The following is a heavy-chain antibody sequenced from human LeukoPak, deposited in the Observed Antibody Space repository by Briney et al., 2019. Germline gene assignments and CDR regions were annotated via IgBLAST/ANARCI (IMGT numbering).Heavy chain of an antibody. CDR3: AREYYARPFDY. D-gene: IGHD3-3*01. CDR2: ISYDGSNK. V-gene: IGHV3-30-3*01. J-gene: IGHJ4*02. Sequence: GGSLRLSCAASGFTFSSYAMSWVRQAPGKGLEWVAVISYDGSNKYYADSVKGRFTISRDNSKNTPYLQMNSLRAEDTAVYYCAREYYARPFDYWGQGTLVTVSS. CDR1: GFTFSSYA.